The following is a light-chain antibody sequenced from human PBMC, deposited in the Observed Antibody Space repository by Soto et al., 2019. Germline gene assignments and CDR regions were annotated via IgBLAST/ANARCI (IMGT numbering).Light chain of an antibody. J-gene: IGKJ5*01. V-gene: IGKV3-11*01. CDR3: QQRSNWIP. CDR2: DAS. CDR1: QSVSSY. Sequence: EIVLTQYPATLSLSPGEIATLSCRASQSVSSYLAWYQQKPGQAPRLLIYDASNRATGIPARVSGSGSGTDFTLTISSLEPEEFAVYYCQQRSNWIPFGQGTRLEIK.